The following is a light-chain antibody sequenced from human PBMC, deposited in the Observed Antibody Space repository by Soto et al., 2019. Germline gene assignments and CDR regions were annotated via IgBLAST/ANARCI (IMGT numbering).Light chain of an antibody. CDR1: QTVVNSY. J-gene: IGKJ1*01. CDR3: QQYGSSGT. V-gene: IGKV3-20*01. CDR2: GAS. Sequence: LTQSPRTLSLSSGERATLSCRASQTVVNSYLAWYQQKPGQAPRLLIYGASNRATGIPDRFSGSGSGTDFTLTISRLEPEDFAVYYCQQYGSSGTFGQGTKVDIK.